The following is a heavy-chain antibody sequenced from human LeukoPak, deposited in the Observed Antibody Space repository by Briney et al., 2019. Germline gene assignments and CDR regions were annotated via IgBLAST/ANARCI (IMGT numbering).Heavy chain of an antibody. Sequence: PGGSLRLSCAASGFTFSSYGMHWVRQAPGKGLEWVAVIWYDGSNKYYADSVKGRFTISRDNSKNTLYLQMNSLRAEDTAVYYCAREGVWYSSSWSYNWFDPWGQGTLVTVSS. D-gene: IGHD6-13*01. V-gene: IGHV3-33*01. J-gene: IGHJ5*02. CDR1: GFTFSSYG. CDR2: IWYDGSNK. CDR3: AREGVWYSSSWSYNWFDP.